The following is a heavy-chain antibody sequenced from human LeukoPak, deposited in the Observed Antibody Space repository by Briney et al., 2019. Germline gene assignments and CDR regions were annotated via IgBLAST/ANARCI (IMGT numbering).Heavy chain of an antibody. D-gene: IGHD6-25*01. V-gene: IGHV4-59*01. CDR3: ARAQFRSGYFDY. CDR2: IYYSGST. Sequence: SETLSLTCTVSGGSISSYYWSWIRQPPGKGLEWIGYIYYSGSTNYNPSLKSRVTISVDTSKNQFSLKLSSVTAADTAVYYCARAQFRSGYFDYWGQGTLVTVSS. J-gene: IGHJ4*02. CDR1: GGSISSYY.